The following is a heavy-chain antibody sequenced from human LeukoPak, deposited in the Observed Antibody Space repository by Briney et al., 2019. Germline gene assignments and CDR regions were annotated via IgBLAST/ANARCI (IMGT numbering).Heavy chain of an antibody. CDR2: IRAYNGNT. CDR1: GYTFTSYG. V-gene: IGHV1-18*04. D-gene: IGHD6-13*01. Sequence: ASVKVSCKASGYTFTSYGISWVRQAPGQGLEWMGWIRAYNGNTNYAQKLQGRVTMTTDTSTSTAYMELRSLRSDDTAVYYCATSSSSWYYFDYWGQGTLVTVSS. J-gene: IGHJ4*02. CDR3: ATSSSSWYYFDY.